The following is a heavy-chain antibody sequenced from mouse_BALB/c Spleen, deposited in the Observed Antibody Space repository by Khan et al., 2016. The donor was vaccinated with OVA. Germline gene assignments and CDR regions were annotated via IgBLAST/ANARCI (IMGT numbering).Heavy chain of an antibody. CDR1: GYTFTSNT. Sequence: QVQLKQSGAELARPGASVRMSCKASGYTFTSNTMHWVKQRPGQGLEWIGYINPRSGYTNYNQNFKDKATLTADKSSSTVYLQLSSLTSEDSAVYYGARRTTGYTMDYWGQGTSVTVSS. V-gene: IGHV1-4*01. CDR2: INPRSGYT. D-gene: IGHD2-14*01. CDR3: ARRTTGYTMDY. J-gene: IGHJ4*01.